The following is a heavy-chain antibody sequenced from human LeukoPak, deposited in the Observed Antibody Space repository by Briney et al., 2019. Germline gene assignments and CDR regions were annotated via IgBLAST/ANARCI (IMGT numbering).Heavy chain of an antibody. CDR2: IYSGGST. D-gene: IGHD4-11*01. CDR3: ARGLTTVTPLDI. V-gene: IGHV3-66*02. CDR1: GFTVSSNY. J-gene: IGHJ3*02. Sequence: TGGSLRLSCAASGFTVSSNYMSWVRQAPGKGLEWVSVIYSGGSTYYADSVKGRFTISRDNSKNTLYLQMNSLRAEDTAVYYCARGLTTVTPLDIWGQGTMVTLSS.